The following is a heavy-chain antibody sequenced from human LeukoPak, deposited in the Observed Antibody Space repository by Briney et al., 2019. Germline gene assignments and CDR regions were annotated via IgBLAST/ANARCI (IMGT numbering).Heavy chain of an antibody. Sequence: LYCRKCVVTGNSDDMDGGRQAPGKRLEYVAVISYDGSNKYYADSVKGRFTISRDNSKNKLYLQMNSLRAEDTAVYYCAKVGYSYGLSTFLDYWGQGTLVTVSS. D-gene: IGHD5-18*01. CDR1: VVTGNSDD. V-gene: IGHV3-30*18. CDR3: AKVGYSYGLSTFLDY. J-gene: IGHJ4*02. CDR2: ISYDGSNK.